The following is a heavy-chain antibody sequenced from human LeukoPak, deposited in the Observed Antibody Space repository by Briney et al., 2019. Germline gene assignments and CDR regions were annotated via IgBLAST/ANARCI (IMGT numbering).Heavy chain of an antibody. D-gene: IGHD3-22*01. CDR2: INPNSGGT. CDR3: ARVGYYYDSSGYYYN. Sequence: ASVKVSCKASGYTFTGYYMHWVRQAPGQGLEWMGWINPNSGGTNYAQKFQGRVTMTRDTSISTAYMELSRLRSDDTAVYYCARVGYYYDSSGYYYNWGQGTLVTVSS. J-gene: IGHJ4*02. CDR1: GYTFTGYY. V-gene: IGHV1-2*02.